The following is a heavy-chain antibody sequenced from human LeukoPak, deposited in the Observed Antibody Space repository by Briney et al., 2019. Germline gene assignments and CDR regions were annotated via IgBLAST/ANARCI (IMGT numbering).Heavy chain of an antibody. V-gene: IGHV4-30-2*01. Sequence: SQTLSLTCAVSGGSISSGGYSWSWIRQPPGKGLEWIGYIYHSGSTYYNPSLKSRVTISVDGSKNQFSLKLSSVTAADTAVYYCARGTFGVSNFDYWGQGTLVTVSS. J-gene: IGHJ4*02. CDR1: GGSISSGGYS. D-gene: IGHD3-3*01. CDR2: IYHSGST. CDR3: ARGTFGVSNFDY.